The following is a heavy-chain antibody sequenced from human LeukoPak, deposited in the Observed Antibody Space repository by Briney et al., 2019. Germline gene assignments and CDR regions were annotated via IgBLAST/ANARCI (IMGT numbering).Heavy chain of an antibody. CDR2: ISYDGSNK. V-gene: IGHV3-30*03. CDR3: ATNFLVATIGARYFDL. Sequence: GRSLRLSCAASGFTFSSYGMHWVRQAPGKGLEWVAVISYDGSNKYYADSVKGRFTISRDNSKNTLYLQMNSLRSEDTAVYYCATNFLVATIGARYFDLWGRGTLVTVSS. J-gene: IGHJ2*01. D-gene: IGHD5-12*01. CDR1: GFTFSSYG.